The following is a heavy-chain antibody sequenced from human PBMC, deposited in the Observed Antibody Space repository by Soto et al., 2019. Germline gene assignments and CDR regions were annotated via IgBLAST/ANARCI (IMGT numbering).Heavy chain of an antibody. D-gene: IGHD4-17*01. CDR3: ARQFTVGAYQY. J-gene: IGHJ4*02. Sequence: QVQLVQSGAEVKKPGSSVKVSCKASGGTFTTYPINWVRQAPGQGLEWMGGIIPMFGTTNYAQKFQGRVTITADESTSTAYMELSSLRSEATAMYYCARQFTVGAYQYWGQGTLVTVSS. V-gene: IGHV1-69*01. CDR1: GGTFTTYP. CDR2: IIPMFGTT.